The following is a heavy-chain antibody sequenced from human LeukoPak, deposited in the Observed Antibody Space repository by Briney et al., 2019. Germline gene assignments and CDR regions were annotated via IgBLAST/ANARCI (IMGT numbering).Heavy chain of an antibody. CDR1: RFTFSNYD. V-gene: IGHV3-33*01. Sequence: GRSLRLSCAASRFTFSNYDMHWVRQAPGKGLEWVAVIWYDGSNKYYADSVKGRFTISRDNSKNTLYLQMNSLRVEDTAIYYCARDKGVGGWSIDYWGQGTLVTVSS. D-gene: IGHD6-19*01. CDR3: ARDKGVGGWSIDY. J-gene: IGHJ4*02. CDR2: IWYDGSNK.